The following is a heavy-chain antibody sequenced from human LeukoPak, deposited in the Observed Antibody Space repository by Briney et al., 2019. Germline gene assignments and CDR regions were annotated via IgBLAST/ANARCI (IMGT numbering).Heavy chain of an antibody. J-gene: IGHJ6*02. CDR3: ARGLGDFWSGYPYYYYYGMDV. Sequence: ASVTVSCKASGYTFTSYGINWVRQATGQGLEWMGWMNPNSGNTGYAQKFQGRVTMTRNTSISTAYMELSSLRSEDTAVYYCARGLGDFWSGYPYYYYYGMDVWGQGTTVTVSS. CDR1: GYTFTSYG. CDR2: MNPNSGNT. V-gene: IGHV1-8*02. D-gene: IGHD3-3*01.